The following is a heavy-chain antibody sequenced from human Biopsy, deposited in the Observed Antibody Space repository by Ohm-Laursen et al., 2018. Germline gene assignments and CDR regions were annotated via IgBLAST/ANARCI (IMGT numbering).Heavy chain of an antibody. CDR3: ARGSGSGFYFDQ. V-gene: IGHV3-66*01. D-gene: IGHD2-15*01. CDR1: KFTVSTNS. CDR2: IYAGATK. J-gene: IGHJ4*02. Sequence: GSLRLSCSASKFTVSTNSMSWVRLAPGKGLEWVSVIYAGATKYYPDSVKGRFTISRDNSRNTVYLQMDSLRGEDTAVYFCARGSGSGFYFDQWGQGTLVTVSS.